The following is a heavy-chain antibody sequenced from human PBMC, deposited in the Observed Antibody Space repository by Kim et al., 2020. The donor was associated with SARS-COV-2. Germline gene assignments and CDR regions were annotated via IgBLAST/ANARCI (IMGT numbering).Heavy chain of an antibody. CDR2: IWYDGNNK. Sequence: XGSLRLSCAASGFTFSRFGMHWVRQAPGXGXEWVAVIWYDGNNKYYIDSVKDRFTISRDNSKNTVYLQMNSLRAEDTAVYYCARGSGYFLCGMDFWGQGT. V-gene: IGHV3-33*01. CDR1: GFTFSRFG. J-gene: IGHJ6*02. D-gene: IGHD3-9*01. CDR3: ARGSGYFLCGMDF.